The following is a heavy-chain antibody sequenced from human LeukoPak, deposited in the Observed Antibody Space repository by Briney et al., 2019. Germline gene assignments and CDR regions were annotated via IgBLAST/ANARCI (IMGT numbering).Heavy chain of an antibody. J-gene: IGHJ4*02. V-gene: IGHV4-34*01. CDR2: INHSGST. CDR3: ARAPPRYYYGSGSRTGRDY. CDR1: GGSFSGYY. D-gene: IGHD3-10*01. Sequence: PSETLSLTCAVYGGSFSGYYWSWIRQPPGKGREWIGEINHSGSTNYNPSLKSRVTISVDTSKNQFSLKLSSVTAADTAVYYCARAPPRYYYGSGSRTGRDYWGQGTLVTVSS.